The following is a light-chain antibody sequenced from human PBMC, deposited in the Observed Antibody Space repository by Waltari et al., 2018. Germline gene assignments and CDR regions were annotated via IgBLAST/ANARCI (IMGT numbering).Light chain of an antibody. V-gene: IGKV3-20*01. Sequence: EIVLTQSPGTRSLSPGERATLSCRAIQSVSSSYLAWYQQKPGQAPRLLIYGASSRATGNPDRFSGSGSGTDFTLTISRLEPEDFAVYYCQQYGSSPQGITFGQGTRLEIK. CDR2: GAS. CDR1: QSVSSSY. CDR3: QQYGSSPQGIT. J-gene: IGKJ5*01.